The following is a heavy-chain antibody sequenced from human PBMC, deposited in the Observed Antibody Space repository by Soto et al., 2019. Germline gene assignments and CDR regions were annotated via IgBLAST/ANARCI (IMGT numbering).Heavy chain of an antibody. CDR1: GASFRGYD. CDR3: ASCGGGSCYPSPFVY. D-gene: IGHD2-15*01. Sequence: XATLSLTFAVYGASFRGYDWSGIRQPPGKGLEWVGEINHSGSTNYNPSLKSRVTISVDTSKNQFSLKLSSVTAADTAVYYCASCGGGSCYPSPFVYWGQGTLVTVSS. J-gene: IGHJ4*02. V-gene: IGHV4-34*01. CDR2: INHSGST.